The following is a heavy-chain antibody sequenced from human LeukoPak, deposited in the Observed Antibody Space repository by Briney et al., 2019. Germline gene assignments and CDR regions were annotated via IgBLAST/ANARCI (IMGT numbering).Heavy chain of an antibody. J-gene: IGHJ4*02. V-gene: IGHV3-23*01. CDR2: IGGGDT. CDR1: GFTFRNFA. CDR3: AKDGQSFNSMYDYFDS. Sequence: GGSLRLSCSAPGFTFRNFAISWVRQAPGKGLEWVSSIGGGDTYYADSVKGRFTISRDDSRSTVDLQMSSLRAEDTAVYYCAKDGQSFNSMYDYFDSWGQGTLVTVSS. D-gene: IGHD2-8*01.